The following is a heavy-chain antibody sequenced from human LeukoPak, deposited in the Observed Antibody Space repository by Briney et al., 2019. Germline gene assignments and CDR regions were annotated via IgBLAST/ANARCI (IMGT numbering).Heavy chain of an antibody. Sequence: GGSLRLSCVLSGFTFNSYNMNWVRQAPGKGLEWVSSISGSSSYKYSADSLSGRFTISRDNARNSLYLQMNSLRVEDTAVYYCPRFSDDYYYYYMDVWGKGTTVTVSS. CDR1: GFTFNSYN. CDR3: PRFSDDYYYYYMDV. CDR2: ISGSSSYK. V-gene: IGHV3-21*01. J-gene: IGHJ6*03. D-gene: IGHD5-24*01.